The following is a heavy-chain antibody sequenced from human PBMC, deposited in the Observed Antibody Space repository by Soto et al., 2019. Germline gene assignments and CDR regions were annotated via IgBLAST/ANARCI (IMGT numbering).Heavy chain of an antibody. Sequence: GGSLRLSCAASGFTCSSYGMHWVRQAPGKGLEWVAVISYDGSNKYYADSVKGRFTISRDNSKNTLYLQMNSLRAEDTAVYYCAKDTGNYARELDPWGPGPLVTV. D-gene: IGHD4-4*01. CDR1: GFTCSSYG. J-gene: IGHJ5*02. CDR2: ISYDGSNK. V-gene: IGHV3-30*18. CDR3: AKDTGNYARELDP.